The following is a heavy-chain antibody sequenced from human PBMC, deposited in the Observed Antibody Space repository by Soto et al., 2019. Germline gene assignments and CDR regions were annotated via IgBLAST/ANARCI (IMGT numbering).Heavy chain of an antibody. CDR2: INTGNGNT. CDR3: ARAISGYVT. CDR1: GITSTTYA. D-gene: IGHD5-12*01. J-gene: IGHJ5*02. Sequence: QVQLVQSGAEVKKPGASVKVSCKASGITSTTYAIHWVRQVPGQGLEWMGWINTGNGNTRYSQRFLGRVSLTTDTSASTASMDLXXXXXXXXXXXXCARAISGYVTWGQGTLITVXS. V-gene: IGHV1-3*04.